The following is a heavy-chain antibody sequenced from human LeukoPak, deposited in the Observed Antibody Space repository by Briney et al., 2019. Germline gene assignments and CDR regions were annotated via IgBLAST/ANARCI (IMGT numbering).Heavy chain of an antibody. J-gene: IGHJ5*02. Sequence: PGGSLRLSCAASGFIFSNYALMWVRQAPGKGLEWVSSITGSGDNTFYADSVKGRFSLSRDNSKNMLYLQMYSLGAEDTAMYYCAKGAATGVVEWFDPWGQGTLVTVSS. CDR1: GFIFSNYA. V-gene: IGHV3-23*01. CDR2: ITGSGDNT. D-gene: IGHD6-13*01. CDR3: AKGAATGVVEWFDP.